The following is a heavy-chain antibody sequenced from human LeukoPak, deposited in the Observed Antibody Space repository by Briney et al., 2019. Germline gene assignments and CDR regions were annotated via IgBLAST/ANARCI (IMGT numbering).Heavy chain of an antibody. J-gene: IGHJ4*02. V-gene: IGHV4-61*02. CDR2: IYTSGST. CDR1: GGSISSGSYY. Sequence: SETLSLTCTVSGGSISSGSYYWSWIRQPAGTGLEWIGRIYTSGSTNYNPSLKSRVTISVDTSKNQFSLKLSSVTAADTAVYYCAREGGSYEVDYWGQGTLVTVSS. D-gene: IGHD1-26*01. CDR3: AREGGSYEVDY.